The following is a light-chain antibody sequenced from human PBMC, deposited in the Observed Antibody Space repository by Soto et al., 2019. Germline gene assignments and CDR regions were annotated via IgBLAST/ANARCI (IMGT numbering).Light chain of an antibody. V-gene: IGLV2-11*01. CDR2: DAT. CDR3: CSYAGSYTYV. CDR1: NSDVGTFYF. Sequence: QTDLTQPRAVSGSPGQSVTISCTGTNSDVGTFYFVSWYQQYPDKGPKLIIYDATERPSGVPDRFSGSKSGNTASLTISGLQAEDEADYYCCSYAGSYTYVFGSGTKVTVL. J-gene: IGLJ1*01.